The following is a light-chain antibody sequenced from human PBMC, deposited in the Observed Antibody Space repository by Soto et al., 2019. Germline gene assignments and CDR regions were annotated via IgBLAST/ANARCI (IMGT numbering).Light chain of an antibody. CDR2: WAS. Sequence: DIVMTQSPDSLAVSLGERATINCKSSQSVFYSSNNKHYLAWYQHKPGQPPKLLIYWASTRESGVTDRFSGSGSGTDFTLTISSLQAEDVAVYYCQQYYSTPTWTFGQGTNVEIK. CDR1: QSVFYSSNNKHY. CDR3: QQYYSTPTWT. V-gene: IGKV4-1*01. J-gene: IGKJ1*01.